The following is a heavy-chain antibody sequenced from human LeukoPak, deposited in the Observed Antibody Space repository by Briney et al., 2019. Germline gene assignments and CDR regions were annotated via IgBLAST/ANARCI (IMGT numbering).Heavy chain of an antibody. V-gene: IGHV4-4*07. J-gene: IGHJ5*02. CDR3: ARGHNWNDYFDP. CDR1: SGSMSNYY. Sequence: SETLSLTCTVSSGSMSNYYWTSIRQPAGKGLEWVGRIHSTGSTTYNPSLKSRVSLSLDTSKNQFSLKVTSVTAADTAVYYCARGHNWNDYFDPWGQGTLVTVSS. CDR2: IHSTGST. D-gene: IGHD1-20*01.